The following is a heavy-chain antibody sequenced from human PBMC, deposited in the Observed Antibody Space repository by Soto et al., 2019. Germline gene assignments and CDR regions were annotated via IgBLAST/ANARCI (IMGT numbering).Heavy chain of an antibody. CDR1: DDSFRAAEYY. Sequence: VLLHASGPGLLRPSETLSLTCTVSDDSFRAAEYYLSWLRQPLGKGPEWIGYTYDNGDTKYNPALRSRVTMSENTSKDQFSLRLASGTAADTAGYFCATGPAYSDSWRTFDLWGRGILVTVSS. CDR3: ATGPAYSDSWRTFDL. D-gene: IGHD2-15*01. CDR2: TYDNGDT. J-gene: IGHJ4*02. V-gene: IGHV4-30-4*02.